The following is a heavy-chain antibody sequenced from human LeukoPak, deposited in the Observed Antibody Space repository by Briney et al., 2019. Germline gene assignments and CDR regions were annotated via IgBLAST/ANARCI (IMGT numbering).Heavy chain of an antibody. V-gene: IGHV1-2*02. CDR1: GYTFTGYY. D-gene: IGHD2-15*01. CDR2: INPNSGGT. CDR3: ASGLGYCSGVSCYSGIIWNYYYYYMDV. J-gene: IGHJ6*03. Sequence: ASVKVSCKASGYTFTGYYMHWVRQAPGQGLERMGWINPNSGGTNYAQKFQGRVTMTRDTSISTAYMELSRLRSDDTAVYYCASGLGYCSGVSCYSGIIWNYYYYYMDVWGKGITVTVSS.